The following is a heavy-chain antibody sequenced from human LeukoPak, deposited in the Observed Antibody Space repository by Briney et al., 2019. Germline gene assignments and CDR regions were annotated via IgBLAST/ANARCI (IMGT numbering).Heavy chain of an antibody. CDR1: GYTFTGYF. J-gene: IGHJ4*02. Sequence: ASVKVSCKASGYTFTGYFVPWVRQAPGQGLQWMGWINPNTGGTNYAQKFQGRVTMTRDTSISTAYMELSRLRSDDTAVYYCASGVYGDPPLNYWGQGTLVTVSS. D-gene: IGHD5/OR15-5a*01. CDR2: INPNTGGT. CDR3: ASGVYGDPPLNY. V-gene: IGHV1-2*02.